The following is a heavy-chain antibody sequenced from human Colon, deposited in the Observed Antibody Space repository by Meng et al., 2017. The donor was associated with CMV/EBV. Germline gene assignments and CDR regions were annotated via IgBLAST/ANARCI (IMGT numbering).Heavy chain of an antibody. CDR1: GYSITTGYY. D-gene: IGHD2-15*01. J-gene: IGHJ5*02. CDR2: VYHSGST. V-gene: IGHV4-38-2*02. Sequence: SQTLSLTCTVSGYSITTGYYWGWVRQSPGKGLEWIGNVYHSGSTYYTPSLESRVTISVDTSQNQFSLNLGSVTAADTAVYYCVGDHCSGGNCHWFDPWGQGTQVTVSS. CDR3: VGDHCSGGNCHWFDP.